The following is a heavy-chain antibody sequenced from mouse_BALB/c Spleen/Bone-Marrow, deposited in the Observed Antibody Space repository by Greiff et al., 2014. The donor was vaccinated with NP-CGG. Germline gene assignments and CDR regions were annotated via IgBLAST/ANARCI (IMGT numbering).Heavy chain of an antibody. CDR2: ISSGSSTI. J-gene: IGHJ2*01. Sequence: EVQRVESGGGLVRPGGSRKLSCAASGFTFSSFGKHWVRQAPEKGLEWVAYISSGSSTIFYADTVKGRFTVSRDNPKNTLFLQMTSLRSEDTAMYYRTRGGNWDDFDYWGQGTTLTVSS. CDR1: GFTFSSFG. CDR3: TRGGNWDDFDY. D-gene: IGHD4-1*01. V-gene: IGHV5-17*02.